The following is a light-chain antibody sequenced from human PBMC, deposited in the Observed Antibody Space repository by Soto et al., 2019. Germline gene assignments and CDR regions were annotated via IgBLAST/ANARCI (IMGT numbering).Light chain of an antibody. CDR3: QQYNTYLWT. CDR1: QSIGSW. CDR2: KAS. Sequence: DIQLTHAPSTRSTSVRYRVILFCRASQSIGSWLAWYQQKPGKAPNLLIYKASSLESGVPSRFSGSGSGTEFTLTIRSLQPDDFATYYCQQYNTYLWTFGQGTKVDI. V-gene: IGKV1-5*03. J-gene: IGKJ1*01.